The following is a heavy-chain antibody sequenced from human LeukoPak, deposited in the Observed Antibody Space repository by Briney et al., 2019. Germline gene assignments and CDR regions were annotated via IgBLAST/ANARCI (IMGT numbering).Heavy chain of an antibody. CDR2: IYYSGST. J-gene: IGHJ4*02. CDR1: GGSISSYY. D-gene: IGHD1-26*01. V-gene: IGHV4-59*01. Sequence: SETLSLTCTVSGGSISSYYWNWIRQPPGKGLEWIGYIYYSGSTSYNPSLKSRVTISVDTSNNQFSLKLTSMTAADTAIYFCARERLIAGATVFDYWGQGTLVTVSS. CDR3: ARERLIAGATVFDY.